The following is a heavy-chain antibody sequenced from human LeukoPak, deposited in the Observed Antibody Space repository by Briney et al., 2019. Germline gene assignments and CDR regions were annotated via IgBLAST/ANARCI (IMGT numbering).Heavy chain of an antibody. CDR1: RGSVSSDNSF. CDR2: MHISGTT. Sequence: SETPSLTCTVSRGSVSSDNSFWGWIRQPPGKGLEWVGSMHISGTTYYNASLRSRLTLSVDTSKNQFSLKLTSVTAADTAFYYCARRGITLVRGSITNAFDIWGQGTRLTVSP. D-gene: IGHD3-10*01. V-gene: IGHV4-39*01. J-gene: IGHJ3*02. CDR3: ARRGITLVRGSITNAFDI.